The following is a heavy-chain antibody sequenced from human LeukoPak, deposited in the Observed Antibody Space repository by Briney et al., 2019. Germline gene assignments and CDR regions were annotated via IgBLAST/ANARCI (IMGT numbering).Heavy chain of an antibody. V-gene: IGHV1-2*02. J-gene: IGHJ6*02. CDR3: ARETVTGYYGMDV. CDR2: VNPNSGGT. Sequence: GASVKVSCKASGYTFTSYYMHWVRQAPGQGLEWMGWVNPNSGGTNYAQKFQGRVTMTRDTSISTAYMELSRLRSDDTAVYYCARETVTGYYGMDVWGQGTTVTVSS. D-gene: IGHD4-11*01. CDR1: GYTFTSYY.